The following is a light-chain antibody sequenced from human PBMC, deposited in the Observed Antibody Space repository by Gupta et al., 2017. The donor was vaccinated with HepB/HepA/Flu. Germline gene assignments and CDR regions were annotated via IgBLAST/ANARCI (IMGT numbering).Light chain of an antibody. CDR1: QSISSW. CDR3: QQYRT. J-gene: IGKJ1*01. CDR2: KAS. Sequence: DIQMTQSPSTLSASVGDRVTITCRASQSISSWLAWYQQKPGKAPKLLIYKASSLESGVTSRFSGSGSGTEFTRTISSLQPDDFATYDGQQYRTFGQGTKVEIK. V-gene: IGKV1-5*03.